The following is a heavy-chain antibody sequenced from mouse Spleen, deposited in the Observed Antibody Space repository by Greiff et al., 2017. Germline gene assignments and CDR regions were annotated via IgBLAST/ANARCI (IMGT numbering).Heavy chain of an antibody. CDR1: GYTFSSYW. CDR3: ARRGLRGYDAFDY. J-gene: IGHJ2*01. CDR2: ILPGSGST. Sequence: QVQLQQSGAELMKPGASVKISCKATGYTFSSYWIEWVKQRPGHGLEWIGEILPGSGSTNYNEKFKGKATFTADTSSNTAYMQLSSLTSEDSAVYYCARRGLRGYDAFDYWGQGTTLTVSS. D-gene: IGHD2-2*01. V-gene: IGHV1-9*01.